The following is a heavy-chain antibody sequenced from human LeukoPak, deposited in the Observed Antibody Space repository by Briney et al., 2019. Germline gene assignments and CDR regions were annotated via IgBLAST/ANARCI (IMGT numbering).Heavy chain of an antibody. CDR2: IYYSGST. Sequence: SQTLSLTCTVSGGSISSGDYYWSWIRQPPGKGLEWIGYIYYSGSTYYNPSLKSRVTISVDTSKNQFSLKLSSVTAADTAVYYRARDARYDFWSGWGIGGMDVWGQGTTVTVSS. D-gene: IGHD3-3*01. CDR3: ARDARYDFWSGWGIGGMDV. CDR1: GGSISSGDYY. V-gene: IGHV4-30-4*01. J-gene: IGHJ6*02.